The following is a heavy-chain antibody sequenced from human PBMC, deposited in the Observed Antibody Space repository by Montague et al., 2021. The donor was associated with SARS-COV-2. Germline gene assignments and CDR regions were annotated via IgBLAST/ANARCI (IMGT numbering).Heavy chain of an antibody. V-gene: IGHV3-23*03. Sequence: SLRLSCAASGFTFSNSPMSWVRQAPGKGLEWVSVIHSAGRGTYYADSVXGRFTISRDNLKNTVYLQMNSLRDVDTALYYCAKVGDNLTGYSLINLDAWGQGTLVVVSS. J-gene: IGHJ5*02. CDR1: GFTFSNSP. CDR3: AKVGDNLTGYSLINLDA. D-gene: IGHD3-9*01. CDR2: IHSAGRGT.